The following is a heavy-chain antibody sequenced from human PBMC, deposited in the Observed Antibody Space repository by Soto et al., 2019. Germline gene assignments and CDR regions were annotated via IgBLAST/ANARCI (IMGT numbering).Heavy chain of an antibody. CDR2: ISYDGSNK. CDR3: ANDHGDYDGGVLLSAFDY. D-gene: IGHD4-17*01. V-gene: IGHV3-30*18. Sequence: GGSLRLSCAASGFTFSSYGMHWVRQAPGKGLEWVAVISYDGSNKYYADSVKGRFTISRDNSKNTLYLQMNSLRAEDTAVYYCANDHGDYDGGVLLSAFDYWGQGTLVTVSS. J-gene: IGHJ4*02. CDR1: GFTFSSYG.